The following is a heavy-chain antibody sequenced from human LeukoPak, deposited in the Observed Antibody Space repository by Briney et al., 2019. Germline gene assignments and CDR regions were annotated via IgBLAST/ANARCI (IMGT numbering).Heavy chain of an antibody. V-gene: IGHV4-61*01. CDR2: IYYSGST. CDR1: GVSVSSGSYY. D-gene: IGHD5-12*01. CDR3: ATGYSGYDFFDY. J-gene: IGHJ4*02. Sequence: MASETLSLTCTVSGVSVSSGSYYWSWIRQPPGKGLEWIGYIYYSGSTNYNPSLKSRVTISVDTSKNQFSLKLSSMTAADTAVYYCATGYSGYDFFDYWGQGTLVTVSS.